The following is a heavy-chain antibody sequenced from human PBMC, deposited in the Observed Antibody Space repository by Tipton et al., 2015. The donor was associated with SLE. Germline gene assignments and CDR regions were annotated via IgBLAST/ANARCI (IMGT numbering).Heavy chain of an antibody. J-gene: IGHJ6*02. Sequence: RSLRLSCAASGFTFSSYGMHWVRQAPGKGLEWVAVIWYDGSNKYYADSVKGRFTISRDNSKNTLYLQMNSLRAEDTAVYYCAREGAAAGQGEGYYYGMDVWGQGTTVTVSS. CDR1: GFTFSSYG. CDR2: IWYDGSNK. CDR3: AREGAAAGQGEGYYYGMDV. V-gene: IGHV3-33*01. D-gene: IGHD6-13*01.